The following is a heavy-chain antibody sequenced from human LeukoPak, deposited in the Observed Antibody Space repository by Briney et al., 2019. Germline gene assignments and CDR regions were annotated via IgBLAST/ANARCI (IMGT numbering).Heavy chain of an antibody. J-gene: IGHJ6*03. CDR2: ISGSGDST. CDR1: GFTFNNYA. V-gene: IGHV3-23*01. D-gene: IGHD2-2*01. Sequence: GGSLRLSCAASGFTFNNYAMNWVRQAPGKGLEWVSAISGSGDSTYYADSVKGRFTISRDNSKNTLYLQMNSLRAEDTAVYYCAKGSCSSTSCYYYYMDVWGKGTTVTVSS. CDR3: AKGSCSSTSCYYYYMDV.